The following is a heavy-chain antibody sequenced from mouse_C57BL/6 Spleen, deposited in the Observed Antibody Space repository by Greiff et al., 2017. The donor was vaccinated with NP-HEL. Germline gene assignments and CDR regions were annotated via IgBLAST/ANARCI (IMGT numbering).Heavy chain of an antibody. V-gene: IGHV1-59*01. D-gene: IGHD2-3*01. CDR1: GYTFTSYW. CDR2: IDPSDSYT. Sequence: QVQLQQPGAELVRPGTSVKLSCKASGYTFTSYWMHWVKQRPGQGLEWIGVIDPSDSYTNYNQKFKGKATLTVDTSSSTAYMQLSSLTSEDSAVYYCARSRRDGSWYFDVWGTGTTVTVSS. J-gene: IGHJ1*03. CDR3: ARSRRDGSWYFDV.